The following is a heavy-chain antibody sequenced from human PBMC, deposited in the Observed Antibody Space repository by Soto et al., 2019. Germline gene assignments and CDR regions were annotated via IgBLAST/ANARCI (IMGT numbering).Heavy chain of an antibody. CDR1: GFTFSSYS. J-gene: IGHJ4*02. V-gene: IGHV3-48*02. Sequence: ESGGGLVQPGGSLRLSCAASGFTFSSYSMNWVRQAPGKGLEWVSYISSSSSTIYYADSVKGRFTISRDNAKNSLYLQMNSLRDEDTAVYYCGILGYYDSSGYLDYWGQGTLVTVSS. CDR3: GILGYYDSSGYLDY. D-gene: IGHD3-22*01. CDR2: ISSSSSTI.